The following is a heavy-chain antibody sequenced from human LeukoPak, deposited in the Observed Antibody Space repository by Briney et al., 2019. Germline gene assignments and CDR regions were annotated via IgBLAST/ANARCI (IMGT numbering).Heavy chain of an antibody. CDR3: AELGITMIGGV. Sequence: GGSLRLSCAASGFTFSSYEMNWVRQAPRKGLEWVSYISSSGSTIYYADSVKGRFTISGDNAKNSLYLQMNSLRAEDTAVYYCAELGITMIGGVWGKGTTVTISS. V-gene: IGHV3-48*03. CDR1: GFTFSSYE. CDR2: ISSSGSTI. D-gene: IGHD3-10*02. J-gene: IGHJ6*04.